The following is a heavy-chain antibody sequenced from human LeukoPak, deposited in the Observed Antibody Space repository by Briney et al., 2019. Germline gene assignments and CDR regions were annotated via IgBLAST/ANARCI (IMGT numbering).Heavy chain of an antibody. CDR2: IRSKAYGGTT. CDR1: GFTFSNAW. J-gene: IGHJ4*02. V-gene: IGHV3-49*04. D-gene: IGHD3-9*01. Sequence: GGSLRLSCAASGFTFSNAWMSWVRQAPGKGLEWVGFIRSKAYGGTTEYAASVKGRFTISRDDSKSIAYLQMNSLKTEDTAVYYCTSSYDILSDYWGQGTLVTVSS. CDR3: TSSYDILSDY.